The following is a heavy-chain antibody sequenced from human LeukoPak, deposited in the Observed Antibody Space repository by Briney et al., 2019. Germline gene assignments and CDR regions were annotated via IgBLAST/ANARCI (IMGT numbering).Heavy chain of an antibody. Sequence: GASVKVSCKASGYTFTGYYMHWVRQAPGQGLEWMGWINPSSGGTNYAQKFQGWVTVTRDTSISTAYMGMNRLRSDDTAVYYCARDGRAYYDILTGYYHFDYWGQGTLVTVSS. CDR1: GYTFTGYY. D-gene: IGHD3-9*01. V-gene: IGHV1-2*04. CDR2: INPSSGGT. J-gene: IGHJ4*02. CDR3: ARDGRAYYDILTGYYHFDY.